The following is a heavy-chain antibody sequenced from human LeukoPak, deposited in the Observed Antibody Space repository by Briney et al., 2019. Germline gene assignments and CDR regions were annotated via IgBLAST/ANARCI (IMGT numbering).Heavy chain of an antibody. V-gene: IGHV6-1*01. D-gene: IGHD3-16*01. Sequence: SQTLSLTCAISGDSVSNNNAAWNWIRQSPSRGLEWLGRTYYRSKWYTDYAVSVSSRITINPDASKNQFSLQLNSVTPEDTAVYYCASSSLRGSDAFDIWGQGTLLTVSS. J-gene: IGHJ3*02. CDR3: ASSSLRGSDAFDI. CDR1: GDSVSNNNAA. CDR2: TYYRSKWYT.